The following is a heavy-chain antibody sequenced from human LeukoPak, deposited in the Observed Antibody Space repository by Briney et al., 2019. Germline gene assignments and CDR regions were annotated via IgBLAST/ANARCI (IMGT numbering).Heavy chain of an antibody. CDR1: GFTVSSNY. Sequence: GGSLRLSCAASGFTVSSNYMSWVRQAPGKGLVWVSRINTDGSSTSYADSVKGRFTISRDNAKNTLYLQMNSLRAEDTAVYYCARGVASGWYLMVGYYYYYMDVWGKGTTVTVSS. D-gene: IGHD6-19*01. CDR2: INTDGSST. CDR3: ARGVASGWYLMVGYYYYYMDV. J-gene: IGHJ6*03. V-gene: IGHV3-74*01.